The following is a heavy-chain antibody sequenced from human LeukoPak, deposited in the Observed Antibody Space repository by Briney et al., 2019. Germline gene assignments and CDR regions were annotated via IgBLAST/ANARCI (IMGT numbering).Heavy chain of an antibody. CDR2: ISGSSSTI. V-gene: IGHV3-48*01. J-gene: IGHJ4*02. D-gene: IGHD2-2*01. CDR1: GFTFSNCS. CDR3: ATTRYQLLGY. Sequence: GGSLRLSCTASGFTFSNCSMNWVRQAPGKGLEWISYISGSSSTIYYADSVRGRFTISRDNAKKSLYLQMNSLRAEDTAVYYCATTRYQLLGYWGQGTLVTVSS.